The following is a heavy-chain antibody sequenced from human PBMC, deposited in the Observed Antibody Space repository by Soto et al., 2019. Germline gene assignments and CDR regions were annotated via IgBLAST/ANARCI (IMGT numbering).Heavy chain of an antibody. CDR1: GGSISSYY. D-gene: IGHD1-26*01. V-gene: IGHV4-59*01. J-gene: IGHJ4*02. Sequence: SETLSLTCTVSGGSISSYYWSWIRQPPGKGLEWIGYIYYSGSTNYNPFLKSRVTISVDTSKNQFSLKLSSVTAADTAVYHCARGATFFDYWGQGTLVTVPQ. CDR3: ARGATFFDY. CDR2: IYYSGST.